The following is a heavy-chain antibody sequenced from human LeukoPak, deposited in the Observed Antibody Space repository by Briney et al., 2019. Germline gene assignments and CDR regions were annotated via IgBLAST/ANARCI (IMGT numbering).Heavy chain of an antibody. J-gene: IGHJ2*01. Sequence: ASVKVSCKASGYTFTGYYMHWVRQAPGQGLEWMGWINPNSGGTNYAQKFQGRVTMTRDTSISTAYMELSRLRSDDTAVYYCARDPSGDGDYATDRYFDLWGRGTLVTVSS. CDR3: ARDPSGDGDYATDRYFDL. V-gene: IGHV1-2*02. D-gene: IGHD4-17*01. CDR1: GYTFTGYY. CDR2: INPNSGGT.